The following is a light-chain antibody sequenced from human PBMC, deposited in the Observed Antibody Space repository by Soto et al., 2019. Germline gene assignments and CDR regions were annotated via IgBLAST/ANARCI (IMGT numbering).Light chain of an antibody. Sequence: EIVLTQSPGTLSLSPGERATLSCRASQSVSSNYLAWYQQKPGQAPRLLIHGASSRATGRPDRFSGSGSGTDFTLTISRLEPEDFAVYYCQQYGSTFTFGPGTKVDIK. CDR3: QQYGSTFT. CDR2: GAS. CDR1: QSVSSNY. V-gene: IGKV3-20*01. J-gene: IGKJ3*01.